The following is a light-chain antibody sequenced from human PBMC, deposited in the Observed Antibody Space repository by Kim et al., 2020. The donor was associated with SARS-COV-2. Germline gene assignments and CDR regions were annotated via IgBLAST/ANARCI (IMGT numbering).Light chain of an antibody. V-gene: IGLV2-14*01. CDR2: DVT. Sequence: QSALTQPASVSGSPGQSISISCTGTSSDVGRYNYVSWFQQHAGKAPKVIIYDVTKRPSGGSNRFSGSKSGNMASLTISGLQTDDEADYYCSSYSSSDIVLFGGGTQLTVL. CDR1: SSDVGRYNY. CDR3: SSYSSSDIVL. J-gene: IGLJ2*01.